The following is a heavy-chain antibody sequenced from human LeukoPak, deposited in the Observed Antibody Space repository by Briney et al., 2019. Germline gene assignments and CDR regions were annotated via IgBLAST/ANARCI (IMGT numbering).Heavy chain of an antibody. D-gene: IGHD5-18*01. CDR1: GFTFSNYA. J-gene: IGHJ4*02. CDR2: ISGGDNDT. CDR3: VKGRYSYDY. Sequence: GGSLRLSCTASGFTFSNYAMSWVRQAPGKGLEWVSGISGGDNDTYYADSVKGRFTISRDNSKNTLNLQMNSLRVEDTAVYYCVKGRYSYDYWGQGTLVTVSS. V-gene: IGHV3-23*01.